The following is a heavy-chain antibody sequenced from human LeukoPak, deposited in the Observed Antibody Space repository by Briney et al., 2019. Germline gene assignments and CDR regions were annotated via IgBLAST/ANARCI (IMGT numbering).Heavy chain of an antibody. CDR2: ISYGGSNK. CDR3: AKAPIAAAGIYYFDY. J-gene: IGHJ4*02. V-gene: IGHV3-30*18. Sequence: PGGSLRPSCAASGFTFSSYGIHWVRQAPGKGLEWVAVISYGGSNKYYADSVKGRFTISRDNSKNTLYLQMNSLRAEDTAVYYCAKAPIAAAGIYYFDYWGQGTLVTVSS. CDR1: GFTFSSYG. D-gene: IGHD6-13*01.